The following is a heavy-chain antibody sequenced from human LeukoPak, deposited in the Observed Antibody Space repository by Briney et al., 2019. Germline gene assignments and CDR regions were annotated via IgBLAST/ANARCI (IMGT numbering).Heavy chain of an antibody. CDR2: IWYDGSNK. V-gene: IGHV3-33*01. J-gene: IGHJ2*01. Sequence: GMSLRLSCAASGFTFTSSGFHWVRQAPGKGLEWVALIWYDGSNKYYADSVKGLFTISRDNSKNTVYLQMNSLRAEDTAVYYCARAVFAGDLLTGYWYFDLWGRGTLVAVSS. D-gene: IGHD1-20*01. CDR1: GFTFTSSG. CDR3: ARAVFAGDLLTGYWYFDL.